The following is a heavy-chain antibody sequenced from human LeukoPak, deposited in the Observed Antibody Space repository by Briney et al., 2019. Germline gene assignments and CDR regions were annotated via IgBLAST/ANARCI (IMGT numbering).Heavy chain of an antibody. D-gene: IGHD6-19*01. CDR2: ISSSGSTI. J-gene: IGHJ4*02. V-gene: IGHV3-11*01. CDR1: GFTFSDYY. Sequence: GGSLGLSCAASGFTFSDYYMSWIRQAPGKGLEWVSYISSSGSTIYYADSVKGRFTISRDNAKNSLYLQMNSLRAEDTAVYYCARDHLIAVAGTSDYFDYWGQGTLVTVSS. CDR3: ARDHLIAVAGTSDYFDY.